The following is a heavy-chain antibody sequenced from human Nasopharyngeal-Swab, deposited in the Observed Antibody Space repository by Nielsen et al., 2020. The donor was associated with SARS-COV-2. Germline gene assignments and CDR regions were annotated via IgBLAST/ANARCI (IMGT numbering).Heavy chain of an antibody. J-gene: IGHJ4*02. D-gene: IGHD2-2*01. CDR3: ARDGGSYHLGAFDY. CDR2: IYSDDST. V-gene: IGHV3-66*01. Sequence: WIHQPPGKGLEWVSVIYSDDSTYYADSVKGRFTISRDNSKNTLYLQMNSLRAEDTAVYYCARDGGSYHLGAFDYWGQGTLVTVSS.